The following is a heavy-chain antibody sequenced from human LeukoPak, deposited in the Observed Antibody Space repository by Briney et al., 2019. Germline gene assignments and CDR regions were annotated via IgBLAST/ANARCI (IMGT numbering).Heavy chain of an antibody. D-gene: IGHD4-17*01. J-gene: IGHJ5*02. V-gene: IGHV4-59*01. CDR2: IYYSGST. CDR3: ARAHDYGDYKKWFDP. Sequence: SETLSLTCTVSGVSISGDHWSWIRQSPGKGLEWIGYIYYSGSTNYKPSLKSRVTISIDTSKNQFSLRLRSVTAADTAVYYCARAHDYGDYKKWFDPWGQGTLVTVSS. CDR1: GVSISGDH.